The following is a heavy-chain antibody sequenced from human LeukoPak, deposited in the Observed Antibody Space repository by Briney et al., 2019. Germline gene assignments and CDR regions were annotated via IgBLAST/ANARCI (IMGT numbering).Heavy chain of an antibody. CDR1: GFTFSSFA. J-gene: IGHJ3*02. Sequence: SGGSLRLSCAASGFTFSSFAVSWVRQAPGKGLEWVSVIIGSGDSTYYADSVKGRFTISRDNSKNTLYLQMNSLRAEDTAIYYCTKGSVLTIFGVAWHAFDIWGQGTMVTVSP. CDR2: IIGSGDST. CDR3: TKGSVLTIFGVAWHAFDI. V-gene: IGHV3-23*01. D-gene: IGHD3-3*01.